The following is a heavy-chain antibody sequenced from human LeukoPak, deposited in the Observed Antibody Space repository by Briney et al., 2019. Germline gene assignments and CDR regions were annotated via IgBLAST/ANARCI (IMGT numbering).Heavy chain of an antibody. CDR3: ARATRDYDSSGYRDWFDP. CDR1: GGSISSGSYY. Sequence: SQTLSLTCTVSGGSISSGSYYWSWIRQPAGKGLEWIGRIYTSGSTNYNPSLKSRVTISVDTSKNQFSLKLSSVTAADTAVYYCARATRDYDSSGYRDWFDPWGQGTLVTVSS. J-gene: IGHJ5*02. V-gene: IGHV4-61*02. D-gene: IGHD3-22*01. CDR2: IYTSGST.